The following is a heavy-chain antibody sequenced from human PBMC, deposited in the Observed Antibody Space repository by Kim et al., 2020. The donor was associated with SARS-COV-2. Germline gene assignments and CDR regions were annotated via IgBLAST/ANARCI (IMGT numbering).Heavy chain of an antibody. CDR3: ARQVAHYSSGLSFYFDY. CDR2: IDPSDSYT. D-gene: IGHD6-19*01. J-gene: IGHJ4*02. CDR1: GYSFTSYW. Sequence: GESLKISCKGSGYSFTSYWISWVRQMPGKGLEWMGRIDPSDSYTNYSPSFQGHVTISADKSISTAYLEWSSLKASDTAMYYCARQVAHYSSGLSFYFDYWGQGTLVTVSS. V-gene: IGHV5-10-1*01.